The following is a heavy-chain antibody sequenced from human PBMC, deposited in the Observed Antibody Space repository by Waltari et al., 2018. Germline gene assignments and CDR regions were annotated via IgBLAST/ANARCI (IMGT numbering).Heavy chain of an antibody. Sequence: EVQLVESGGGLVQPGGSLRLSCAASGFSFATNWMHWVRQAPGKGLVWVSRVSRDGSSTDYAASVKGRFTISRDNAQNTLYLQMNSLRAEDTAVYYCTRSALVVQYYFDYWGQGTLVTVSS. V-gene: IGHV3-74*01. CDR3: TRSALVVQYYFDY. D-gene: IGHD2-15*01. CDR1: GFSFATNW. J-gene: IGHJ4*02. CDR2: VSRDGSST.